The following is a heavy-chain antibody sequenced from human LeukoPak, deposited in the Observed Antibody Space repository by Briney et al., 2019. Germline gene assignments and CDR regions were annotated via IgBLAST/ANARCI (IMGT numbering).Heavy chain of an antibody. Sequence: ASVKVSCKASGGTFSSYAISWVRQAPGQGLEWMGGIIPIFGTANYAQKFQGRVTITADESTSTAYMELSSLRSEDTAVYYCAYYDSSGYLDYWGQGTLVTVSS. J-gene: IGHJ4*02. CDR3: AYYDSSGYLDY. CDR1: GGTFSSYA. D-gene: IGHD3-22*01. CDR2: IIPIFGTA. V-gene: IGHV1-69*13.